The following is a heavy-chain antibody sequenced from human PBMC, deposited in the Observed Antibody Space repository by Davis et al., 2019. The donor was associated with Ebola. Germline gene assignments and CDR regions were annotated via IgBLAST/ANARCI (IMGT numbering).Heavy chain of an antibody. CDR2: IKQDGSEK. CDR1: GFTFSSYS. J-gene: IGHJ4*02. V-gene: IGHV3-7*01. Sequence: PGGSLRLSCAASGFTFSSYSMSWVRQAPGKGLEWVANIKQDGSEKYYVDSVKGRFTISRDNAKNSLYLQMNSLRAEDTAVYYCAREGYYDSSGYYYGYCFDYWGQGTLVTVSS. D-gene: IGHD3-22*01. CDR3: AREGYYDSSGYYYGYCFDY.